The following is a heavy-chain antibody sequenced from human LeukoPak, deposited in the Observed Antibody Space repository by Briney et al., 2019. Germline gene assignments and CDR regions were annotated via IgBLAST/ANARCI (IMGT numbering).Heavy chain of an antibody. CDR1: GFTLSSYS. CDR2: ISSSSSYI. D-gene: IGHD6-13*01. CDR3: ARDTEDLSGYSSNY. Sequence: PGGSLRLSCAASGFTLSSYSMNWVRQAPGKGLEWVSSISSSSSYIYYADSVKGRFTISRDNAKNSLYLQMNSLRAEDTAVYYCARDTEDLSGYSSNYWGQGTLVTVSS. V-gene: IGHV3-21*01. J-gene: IGHJ4*02.